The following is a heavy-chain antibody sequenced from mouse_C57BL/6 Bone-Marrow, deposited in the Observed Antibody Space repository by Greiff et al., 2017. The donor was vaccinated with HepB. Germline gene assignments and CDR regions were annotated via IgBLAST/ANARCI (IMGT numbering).Heavy chain of an antibody. Sequence: EVKLMESGPGLVKPSQSLSLTCSVTGYSITSGYYWNWIRQFPGNKLEWMGYISYDGSNNYNPSLKNRISITRDTSKNQFFLKLNSVTTEDTATYYCAREITTAAMDYWGQGTSVTVSS. D-gene: IGHD1-2*01. J-gene: IGHJ4*01. CDR3: AREITTAAMDY. CDR2: ISYDGSN. CDR1: GYSITSGYY. V-gene: IGHV3-6*01.